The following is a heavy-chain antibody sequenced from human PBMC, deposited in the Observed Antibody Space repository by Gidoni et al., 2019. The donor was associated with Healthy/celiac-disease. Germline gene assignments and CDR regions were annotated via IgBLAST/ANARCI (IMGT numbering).Heavy chain of an antibody. CDR2: IYYSGST. D-gene: IGHD3-9*01. J-gene: IGHJ5*02. Sequence: QLQLHESVPGLVKPSETLSLTCTVSGGSIRSSSYYWGWIRQPPGKGLEWIGSIYYSGSTYYNPSLKSRVTISVDTSKNQFSLKLSSVTAADTAVYYCAREGRYYDILPYNWFDPWGQGTLVTVSS. CDR3: AREGRYYDILPYNWFDP. V-gene: IGHV4-39*07. CDR1: GGSIRSSSYY.